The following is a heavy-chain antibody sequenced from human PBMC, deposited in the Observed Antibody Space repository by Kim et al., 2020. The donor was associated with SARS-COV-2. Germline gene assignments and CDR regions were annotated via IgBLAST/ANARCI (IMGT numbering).Heavy chain of an antibody. CDR3: ASHSPAVDF. V-gene: IGHV4-38-2*02. Sequence: SETLSLTCTVSGYSISSGYYWGWIRQPPGKGLEWIGSVYHTGSTYYSASLKSRVTISVDTSKNQFSLRLNSVTAADRAMYYCASHSPAVDFWGQGILVTVSS. CDR2: VYHTGST. J-gene: IGHJ4*02. CDR1: GYSISSGYY. D-gene: IGHD6-25*01.